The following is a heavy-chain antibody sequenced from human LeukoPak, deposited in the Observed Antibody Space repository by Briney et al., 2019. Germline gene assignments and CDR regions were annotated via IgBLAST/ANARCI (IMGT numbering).Heavy chain of an antibody. CDR1: GFTFSGSA. CDR3: TRSIVGANTFDY. J-gene: IGHJ4*02. Sequence: PGGSLRLSCAASGFTFSGSAMHWVHQAAGKGLEWVGRIRSKANSYATAYAASVKGRFTISRDDSKNTAYLQMNSLKTEDTAVYYCTRSIVGANTFDYWGQGTLVTVSS. D-gene: IGHD1-26*01. V-gene: IGHV3-73*01. CDR2: IRSKANSYAT.